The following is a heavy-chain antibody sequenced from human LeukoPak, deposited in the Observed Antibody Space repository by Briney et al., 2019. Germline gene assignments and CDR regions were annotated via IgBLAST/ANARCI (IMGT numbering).Heavy chain of an antibody. CDR1: GYSFTSYW. CDR2: IYPGASDP. D-gene: IGHD2-15*01. CDR3: AGQDIVVVATATRAFDI. J-gene: IGHJ3*02. V-gene: IGHV5-51*01. Sequence: GESLKISCTGSGYSFTSYWIAWVRQMPGKGLEWMGIIYPGASDPSYSRSFQGQVTISADKSISTAYLQWNNLKASDTAMYYCAGQDIVVVATATRAFDIWGQGTMVTVSS.